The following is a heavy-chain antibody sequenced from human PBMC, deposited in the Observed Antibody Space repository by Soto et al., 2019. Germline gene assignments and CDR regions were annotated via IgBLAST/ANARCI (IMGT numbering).Heavy chain of an antibody. CDR1: GGSISTYY. Sequence: KPSETLSLTCTVSGGSISTYYWSWIRQPPGKGLEWIGYIYYSGSTSYNPSLKSRVTISVDTSKNQFSLKLRSVTAADTAVYYCASDRSSGWDQGYGMDVWGQGTTVNVSS. V-gene: IGHV4-59*01. J-gene: IGHJ6*02. CDR3: ASDRSSGWDQGYGMDV. CDR2: IYYSGST. D-gene: IGHD6-19*01.